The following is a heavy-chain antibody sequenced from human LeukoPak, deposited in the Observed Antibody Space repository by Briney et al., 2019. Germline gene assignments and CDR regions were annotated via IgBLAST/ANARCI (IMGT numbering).Heavy chain of an antibody. J-gene: IGHJ4*02. D-gene: IGHD2-15*01. Sequence: GSVKVSCKASGYTFTSYGISWVRQAPGQGLEWMGWISASNGNTNYAQKLQVRVTMTTDTSTSTAYMELRSLRSDDTAVYYCASSYCSGGSCPGDFDYWGQGTMVTVSS. V-gene: IGHV1-18*01. CDR3: ASSYCSGGSCPGDFDY. CDR2: ISASNGNT. CDR1: GYTFTSYG.